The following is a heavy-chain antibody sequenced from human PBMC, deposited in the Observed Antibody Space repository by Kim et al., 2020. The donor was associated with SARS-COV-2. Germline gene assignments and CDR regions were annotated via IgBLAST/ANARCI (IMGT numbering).Heavy chain of an antibody. CDR2: IYWDDDK. D-gene: IGHD3-3*01. CDR1: GFSLSTSGVG. CDR3: AHRRLVVLRVWEGLYPKSHDAFDL. Sequence: SGPTLVNPTQTLTLTCTFSGFSLSTSGVGVGWIRQPPGKALEWLALIYWDDDKRYSPSLKSRLTITKDTSKNQVVLTMTNMDPVGTATYYCAHRRLVVLRVWEGLYPKSHDAFDLWGQGTMVTVSS. V-gene: IGHV2-5*02. J-gene: IGHJ3*01.